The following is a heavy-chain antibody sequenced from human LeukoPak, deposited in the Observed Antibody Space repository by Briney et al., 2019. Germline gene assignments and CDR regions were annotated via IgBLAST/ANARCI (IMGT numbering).Heavy chain of an antibody. D-gene: IGHD6-19*01. CDR1: GYTFTGYY. CDR3: ARPGSSGWYLVDY. CDR2: INPNSGGT. J-gene: IGHJ4*02. Sequence: APVKVSCKASGYTFTGYYMHWVRQAPGQGLEWMGWINPNSGGTNYAQKFQGRVSMTRDTSISTAYMELSRRRSDDTAVYYCARPGSSGWYLVDYWGQGTLVTVSS. V-gene: IGHV1-2*02.